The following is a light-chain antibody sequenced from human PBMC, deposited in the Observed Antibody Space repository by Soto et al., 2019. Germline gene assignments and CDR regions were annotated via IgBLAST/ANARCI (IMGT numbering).Light chain of an antibody. CDR2: TDN. V-gene: IGLV1-40*01. CDR1: SSNIGAGYD. Sequence: QSVLTHPPSLSVSPFQSVTISCTGISSNIGAGYDVHWYHQLPGTAPKLLLSTDNHRPSGVPDRLSAYKSGASASLAITGLQAEDEAHYYCKSYDQPMNAYVLRNGTXVT. J-gene: IGLJ1*01. CDR3: KSYDQPMNAYV.